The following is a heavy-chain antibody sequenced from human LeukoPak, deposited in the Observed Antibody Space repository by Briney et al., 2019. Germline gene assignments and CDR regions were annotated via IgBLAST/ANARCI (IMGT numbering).Heavy chain of an antibody. CDR1: GYTFSAYS. Sequence: GGSLRLSCAASGYTFSAYSMNWVRQAPGKGLEWVSSISSTSIYIYYADSMKGRFTISRDNAKNSLYLQMNSLRAEDTAVYYCARVVSAMDVWGQGTTVTVSS. D-gene: IGHD6-25*01. V-gene: IGHV3-21*01. J-gene: IGHJ6*02. CDR2: ISSTSIYI. CDR3: ARVVSAMDV.